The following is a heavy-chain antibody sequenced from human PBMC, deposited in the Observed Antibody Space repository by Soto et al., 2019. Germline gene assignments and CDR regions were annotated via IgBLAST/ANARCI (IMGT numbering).Heavy chain of an antibody. CDR1: AGSIRSGDYY. CDR3: AGELGTFYFDH. Sequence: QVQLQESGPGLVKPSQTLSLTCTVSAGSIRSGDYYWTGIRQPPGKVLEWIGYIDHSGSAYYNPPLKRRATISIDTSNIEFSLKMTSVTAAATAVYFCAGELGTFYFDHWGQGTLVTVSS. J-gene: IGHJ4*02. V-gene: IGHV4-30-4*01. D-gene: IGHD7-27*01. CDR2: IDHSGSA.